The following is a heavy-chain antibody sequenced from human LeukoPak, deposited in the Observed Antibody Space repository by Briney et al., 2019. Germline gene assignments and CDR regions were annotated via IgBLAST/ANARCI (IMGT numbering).Heavy chain of an antibody. CDR2: IYHSGST. D-gene: IGHD5-24*01. Sequence: PSQTLSLTCAVSGGSISSGGYSWCWIRQPPGKGLEWIGYIYHSGSTYYNPSLKSRVTISVDRSKNQFSLKLSSVTAADTAVYYCARGGGYNFGPYFDYWGQGTLVTVSS. CDR3: ARGGGYNFGPYFDY. J-gene: IGHJ4*02. CDR1: GGSISSGGYS. V-gene: IGHV4-30-2*01.